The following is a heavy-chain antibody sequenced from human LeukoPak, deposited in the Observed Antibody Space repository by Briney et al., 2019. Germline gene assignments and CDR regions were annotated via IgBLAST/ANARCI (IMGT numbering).Heavy chain of an antibody. CDR3: ARGGRITMIVVVISPYEY. D-gene: IGHD3-22*01. V-gene: IGHV1-46*01. Sequence: SVKVSCKASGYTFTSYYMHWVRQAPGQGLEWMGIINPSGGSTSYAQKFQGRVTMTRDTSTSTVYMELSSLRSEDTAVYYCARGGRITMIVVVISPYEYWGQGTLVTVSS. CDR1: GYTFTSYY. CDR2: INPSGGST. J-gene: IGHJ4*02.